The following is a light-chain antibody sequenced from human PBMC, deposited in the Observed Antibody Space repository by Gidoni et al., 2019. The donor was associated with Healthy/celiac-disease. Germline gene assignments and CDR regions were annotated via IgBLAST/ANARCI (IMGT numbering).Light chain of an antibody. CDR3: QQYNNWPPT. V-gene: IGKV3-15*01. CDR1: QIVSSK. Sequence: EIVMTQSPATLSVSPGERATLSCRTRQIVSSKLAWSQQKPGQAPRLLIYGASTRATGIPARFSGSGSRTEFTLTISKLQSEDFAVYCCQQYNNWPPTFGQGTKVEIK. J-gene: IGKJ1*01. CDR2: GAS.